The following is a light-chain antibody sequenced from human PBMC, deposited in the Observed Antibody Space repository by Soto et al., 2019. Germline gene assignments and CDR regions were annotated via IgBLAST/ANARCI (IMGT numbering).Light chain of an antibody. V-gene: IGKV3-20*01. CDR1: QSVSSSY. CDR2: GAS. J-gene: IGKJ1*01. CDR3: QQHGSSPPSWT. Sequence: ETVLTQSPGTLSLSPGERATLFCRASQSVSSSYLAWYQQKPGQAPRLLIYGASNRATGIPDRFSGSGSGTDFTLSISRLEPEDFAVYYCQQHGSSPPSWTFGQGTNVEIK.